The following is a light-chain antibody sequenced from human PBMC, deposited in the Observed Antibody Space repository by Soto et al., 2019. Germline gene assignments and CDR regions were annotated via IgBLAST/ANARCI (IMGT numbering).Light chain of an antibody. CDR3: SSYTSNSTLYV. CDR2: DVS. V-gene: IGLV2-14*03. Sequence: QSALTQPASVSGSPGQSIAISCTGTSSDVGGYNYVSWYQHHPGKAPKLMIYDVSNRPSGVSNRFSGSKSGNTASLTISGLQAEDEAGYYCSSYTSNSTLYVFGTGTKVTVL. CDR1: SSDVGGYNY. J-gene: IGLJ1*01.